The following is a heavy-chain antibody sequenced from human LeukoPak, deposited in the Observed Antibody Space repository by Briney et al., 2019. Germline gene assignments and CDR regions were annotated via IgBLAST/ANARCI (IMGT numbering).Heavy chain of an antibody. J-gene: IGHJ3*02. CDR3: ARGMIVVVINPDAFDI. CDR2: INPSGGST. Sequence: ASVKVSCKASGYTFTSYYMHWVRQAPGQGLEWMGIINPSGGSTSYAQKFQGRVTMTRDTSTSTVYMELSSLRSEDTAVYYCARGMIVVVINPDAFDIWGQGTMVTVS. D-gene: IGHD3-22*01. CDR1: GYTFTSYY. V-gene: IGHV1-46*01.